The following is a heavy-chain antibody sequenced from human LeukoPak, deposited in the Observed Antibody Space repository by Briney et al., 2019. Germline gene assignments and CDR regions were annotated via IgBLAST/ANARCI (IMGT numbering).Heavy chain of an antibody. V-gene: IGHV3-9*01. J-gene: IGHJ4*02. CDR1: GFTFSSYG. D-gene: IGHD3-10*01. CDR2: ISWNSGSI. Sequence: PGGSLRLSCAASGFTFSSYGMHWVRQAPGKGLEWVSGISWNSGSIGYADSVKGRFTISRDNAKNSLYLQMNSLRAEDTALYYCAKDSMVRGVPVYFDYWGQGTLVTVSS. CDR3: AKDSMVRGVPVYFDY.